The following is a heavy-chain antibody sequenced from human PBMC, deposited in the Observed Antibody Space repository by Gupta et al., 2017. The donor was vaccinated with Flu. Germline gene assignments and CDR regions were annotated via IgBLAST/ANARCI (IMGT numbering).Heavy chain of an antibody. CDR2: INHSGST. CDR1: YY. D-gene: IGHD2-15*01. Sequence: YYWSWIRQPPGKGLEWIGEINHSGSTNYNPSLKSRVTISVDTSKNQFSLKLSSVTAADTAVYYCARAYCSGGSCYSGDFDYWGQGTLVTVSS. V-gene: IGHV4-34*01. J-gene: IGHJ4*02. CDR3: ARAYCSGGSCYSGDFDY.